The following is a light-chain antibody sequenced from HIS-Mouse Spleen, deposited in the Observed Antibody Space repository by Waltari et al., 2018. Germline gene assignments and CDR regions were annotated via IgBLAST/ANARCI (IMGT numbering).Light chain of an antibody. J-gene: IGLJ3*02. Sequence: QSALTQPASVSGSPGQSITISCTGPSSAVGGYNYFSWYQQHPGKAPKPMIYEVSNRPSGVSNRFSGSKSGNTASLTISGLQAEDEADYYCSSYTSSSTLVFGGGTKLTVL. V-gene: IGLV2-14*01. CDR1: SSAVGGYNY. CDR2: EVS. CDR3: SSYTSSSTLV.